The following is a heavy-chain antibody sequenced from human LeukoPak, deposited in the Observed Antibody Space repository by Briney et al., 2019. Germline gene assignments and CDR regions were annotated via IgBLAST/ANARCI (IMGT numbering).Heavy chain of an antibody. CDR2: IIPIFGTA. D-gene: IGHD3-3*01. J-gene: IGHJ6*03. Sequence: SVTVACKASGGTFSSYAISWVRQAPGQGLEWMGRIIPIFGTANYAQKFQGRVTITADESTSTAYMELSSLRSEDTAVYYCASSYDFWSGPRYMDVWGKGTTVTVSS. V-gene: IGHV1-69*01. CDR3: ASSYDFWSGPRYMDV. CDR1: GGTFSSYA.